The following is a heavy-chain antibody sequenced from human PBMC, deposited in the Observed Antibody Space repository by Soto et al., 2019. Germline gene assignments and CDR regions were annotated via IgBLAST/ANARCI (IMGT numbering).Heavy chain of an antibody. D-gene: IGHD5-12*01. J-gene: IGHJ4*02. Sequence: TLSLTCTVSGGSIRSGGYCWSWIRQHPGKGLEWIGYIYYSGSTYYNPSLKSRVTISVDTSKNQFSLKLSSVTAADTAVYYCARAVDAPSGYDYVDWCQGTLVNVS. CDR3: ARAVDAPSGYDYVD. CDR2: IYYSGST. V-gene: IGHV4-31*03. CDR1: GGSIRSGGYC.